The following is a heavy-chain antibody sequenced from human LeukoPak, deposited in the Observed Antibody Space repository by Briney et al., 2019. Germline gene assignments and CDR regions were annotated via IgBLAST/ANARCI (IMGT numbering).Heavy chain of an antibody. CDR1: GGSISSYY. J-gene: IGHJ4*02. Sequence: PSETLSLTCTVSGGSISSYYWTWIRQPPGKGLEWIGYIYYRGSTNYNPSLKSRVTISVDTSKNQFSLKLCSVTAADTAMYYCARVSANYYDSSGYPYYFDYWGQGTLVTVSS. V-gene: IGHV4-59*01. CDR2: IYYRGST. CDR3: ARVSANYYDSSGYPYYFDY. D-gene: IGHD3-22*01.